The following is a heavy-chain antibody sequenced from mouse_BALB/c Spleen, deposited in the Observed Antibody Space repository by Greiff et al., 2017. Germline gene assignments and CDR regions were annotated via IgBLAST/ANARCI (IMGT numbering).Heavy chain of an antibody. CDR1: GFSLSSYS. D-gene: IGHD2-1*01. Sequence: VQLVESGPGLVAPSQSLSITCTVSGFSLSSYSVHWVRQPPGKGLEWLGMIWGGGSTDYNSALKSRLSISKDNSKSQVFLKMNSLQTDDTAMYYCASYYGNYPYYAMDYWGQGTSVTVSS. CDR3: ASYYGNYPYYAMDY. J-gene: IGHJ4*01. CDR2: IWGGGST. V-gene: IGHV2-6-4*01.